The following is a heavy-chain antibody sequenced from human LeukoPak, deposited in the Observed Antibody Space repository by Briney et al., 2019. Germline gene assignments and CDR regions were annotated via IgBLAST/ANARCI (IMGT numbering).Heavy chain of an antibody. J-gene: IGHJ5*02. Sequence: PSETLSLTCTVSGGSISSSSYYWGWFRQPPGKGLEWIGSIYYSGSTYYNPSLKSRVTISVDTSKNQFSLKLSSVTAADTAVYYCAYSSSWYPAWGQGTLVTVSS. V-gene: IGHV4-39*07. CDR3: AYSSSWYPA. CDR2: IYYSGST. D-gene: IGHD6-13*01. CDR1: GGSISSSSYY.